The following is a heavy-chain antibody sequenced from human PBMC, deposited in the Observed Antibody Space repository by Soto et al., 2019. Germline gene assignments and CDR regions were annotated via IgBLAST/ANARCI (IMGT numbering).Heavy chain of an antibody. CDR3: ARGYYYGSGSYYKWFDY. CDR1: GGSISSYD. CDR2: IYYSGST. D-gene: IGHD3-10*01. V-gene: IGHV4-59*01. Sequence: SETLSLTCTVSGGSISSYDWSWIRQPPGKGLEWIGYIYYSGSTNYNPSLKSRVTISVDTSKNQFSLKLSSVTAADTAVYYCARGYYYGSGSYYKWFDYWGQGTLVTVSS. J-gene: IGHJ4*02.